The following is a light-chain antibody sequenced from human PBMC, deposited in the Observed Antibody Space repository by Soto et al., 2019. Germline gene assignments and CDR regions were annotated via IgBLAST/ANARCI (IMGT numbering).Light chain of an antibody. CDR2: DAF. V-gene: IGKV3-11*01. CDR3: QQRRSWPVT. CDR1: KSVNEY. J-gene: IGKJ5*01. Sequence: IVLIQSPIPLSLSPAEIATRSCMASKSVNEYLVWYHQKSGQPPRLLIYDAFTRATGIPARFSGSGSGTDFTLTISSLEPDDFAVYYCQQRRSWPVTFGQGTRLEIK.